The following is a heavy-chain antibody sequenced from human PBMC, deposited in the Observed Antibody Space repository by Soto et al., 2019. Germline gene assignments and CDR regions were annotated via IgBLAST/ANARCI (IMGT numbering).Heavy chain of an antibody. V-gene: IGHV6-1*01. Sequence: SQTLSLTCAISGDSVSSNSAAWNWIRQSPSRGLEWLGRTYYRSKWYNDYAVSVKSRITINPDTSKNQFSLQLNSVTPEDTAVYYCARAEQRITMVRGVIKEALDIWGQGTMVTVSS. J-gene: IGHJ3*02. CDR3: ARAEQRITMVRGVIKEALDI. CDR1: GDSVSSNSAA. CDR2: TYYRSKWYN. D-gene: IGHD3-10*01.